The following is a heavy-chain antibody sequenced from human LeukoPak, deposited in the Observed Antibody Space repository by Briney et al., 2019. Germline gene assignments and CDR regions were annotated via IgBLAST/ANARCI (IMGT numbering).Heavy chain of an antibody. CDR1: GYSFTNNW. J-gene: IGHJ3*02. CDR2: IYPGDSYA. CDR3: ARHGPDLGGTWHAFHI. Sequence: GESLKISCKGSGYSFTNNWIGWVRQLPGKGLEWMGIIYPGDSYASYSPSFQGQVTISADKSISTAYLQWSSLKASDTAMYYCARHGPDLGGTWHAFHIWGQGTMVTVSS. V-gene: IGHV5-51*01. D-gene: IGHD1-26*01.